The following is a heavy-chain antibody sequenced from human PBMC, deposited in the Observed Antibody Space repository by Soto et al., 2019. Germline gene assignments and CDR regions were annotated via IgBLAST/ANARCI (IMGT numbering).Heavy chain of an antibody. J-gene: IGHJ5*02. CDR2: ISYDGSNK. V-gene: IGHV3-30-3*01. Sequence: QVQLVESGGGVVQPGRSLRLSCAASGFTFSSYAMHWVRQAPGKGLEWVAVISYDGSNKYYADSVKGRFTISRDNSKNTLYLQMISLRAEDTAVYYCARSPHSSAGHAPWGQGTLVTVSS. CDR1: GFTFSSYA. CDR3: ARSPHSSAGHAP. D-gene: IGHD6-19*01.